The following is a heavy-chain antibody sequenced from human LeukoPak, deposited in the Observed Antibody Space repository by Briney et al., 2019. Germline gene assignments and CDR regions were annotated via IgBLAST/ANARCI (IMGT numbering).Heavy chain of an antibody. CDR1: GFTFSSYG. J-gene: IGHJ6*03. D-gene: IGHD6-13*01. V-gene: IGHV3-30*03. CDR2: ISYDGSNK. CDR3: XXXSSSWYGGYYYYYYMDV. Sequence: PGGSLRLSCAASGFTFSSYGMHWVRQAPGKGLEWVAVISYDGSNKYYADSVKGRFTISRDNSKNTLYMQINRPRAEDTAVYYXXXXSSSWYGGYYYYYYMDVWGKGTTVTVSS.